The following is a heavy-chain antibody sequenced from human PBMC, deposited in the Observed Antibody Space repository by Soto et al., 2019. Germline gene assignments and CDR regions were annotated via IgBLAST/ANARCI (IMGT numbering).Heavy chain of an antibody. V-gene: IGHV3-30*18. J-gene: IGHJ4*02. CDR3: AKVLVRAIVVPAVIDY. CDR1: GFTFSSYG. Sequence: QVQLVESGGGVGQPGRSLRLSCAASGFTFSSYGMHWVRQAPGQGLEWVAVISYDGSNKYYADSVKGRFTISRDNSKNTLYLQMNRLSAEDTAVYYCAKVLVRAIVVPAVIDYWGQGTLVTVSS. CDR2: ISYDGSNK. D-gene: IGHD2-2*01.